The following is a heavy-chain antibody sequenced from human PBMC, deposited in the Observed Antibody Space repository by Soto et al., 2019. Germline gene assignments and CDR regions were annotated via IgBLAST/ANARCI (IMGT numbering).Heavy chain of an antibody. CDR3: ARENSSGWYDY. J-gene: IGHJ4*02. Sequence: SETLSLTCTVSGGSISGYDWSWIRQPPGKGLEWIGYFFYSGSTNYNPSLKSRVTISVDTSKNHFSLKLSSVTAADTAVYYCARENSSGWYDYWGQGTLVTVSS. V-gene: IGHV4-59*01. CDR1: GGSISGYD. D-gene: IGHD6-19*01. CDR2: FFYSGST.